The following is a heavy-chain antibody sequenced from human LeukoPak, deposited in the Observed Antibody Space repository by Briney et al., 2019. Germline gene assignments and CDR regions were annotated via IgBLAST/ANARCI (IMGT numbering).Heavy chain of an antibody. Sequence: SETLSLTCTVSGGSISSYYWSWIRQPAGKGLGWIGRIYTSGSTNYNPSPKSRVTMSVDTSKNQFSLKLSSVTAADTAVYYCALTYSSSWYHFDYWGQGTLVTVSS. J-gene: IGHJ4*02. V-gene: IGHV4-4*07. CDR1: GGSISSYY. CDR2: IYTSGST. D-gene: IGHD6-13*01. CDR3: ALTYSSSWYHFDY.